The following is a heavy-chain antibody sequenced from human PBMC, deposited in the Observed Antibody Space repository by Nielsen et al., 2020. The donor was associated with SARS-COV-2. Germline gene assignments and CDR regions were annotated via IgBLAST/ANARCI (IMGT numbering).Heavy chain of an antibody. J-gene: IGHJ6*03. CDR1: GGSFSGYY. CDR2: INHSGST. Sequence: SETLSLTCAVYGGSFSGYYWSWIRQPPGKGLEWIGEINHSGSTNYNPSLKSRVTISVDTSKNQFSLKLSSVTAADTAVYYCARLRGVVVPAAKRKLNYYMDVWGKGTTVTVSS. V-gene: IGHV4-34*01. CDR3: ARLRGVVVPAAKRKLNYYMDV. D-gene: IGHD2-2*01.